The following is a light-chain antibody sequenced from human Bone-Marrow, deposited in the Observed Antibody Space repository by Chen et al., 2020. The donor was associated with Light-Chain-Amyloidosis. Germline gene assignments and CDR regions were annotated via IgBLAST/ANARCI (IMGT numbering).Light chain of an antibody. CDR2: KDS. J-gene: IGLJ3*02. CDR3: QSADSTGIYRV. V-gene: IGLV3-25*03. Sequence: YELTQPPSVSVSPGQTARITCPGDALPDQYAYWYQQKAGQAPVLVLNKDSERPSGIPERVSGSSSGTTVTLTISGVQAEDEAVYYCQSADSTGIYRVFGGGTKLTVL. CDR1: ALPDQY.